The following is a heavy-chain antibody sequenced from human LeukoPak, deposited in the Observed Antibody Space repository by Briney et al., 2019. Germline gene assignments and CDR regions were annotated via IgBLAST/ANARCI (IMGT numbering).Heavy chain of an antibody. CDR2: IYSGGST. J-gene: IGHJ6*02. Sequence: GGSLRLSCAASGFTVSSNYMSWVRQAPGKGLEWVSVIYSGGSTYYADSVKGRFTISRDNSKNTLYLQMNSLRAEDTAVYYCARGWVEGYYYYGMDVWGQGTTVTVSS. CDR1: GFTVSSNY. V-gene: IGHV3-53*01. CDR3: ARGWVEGYYYYGMDV. D-gene: IGHD3-16*01.